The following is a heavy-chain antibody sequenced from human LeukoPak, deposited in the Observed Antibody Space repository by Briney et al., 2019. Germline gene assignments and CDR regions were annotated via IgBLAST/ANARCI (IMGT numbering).Heavy chain of an antibody. D-gene: IGHD2-2*01. CDR3: ARDLAGRPAAIFVY. J-gene: IGHJ4*02. Sequence: PGGSLRLSCAASGFTFSTYGLHWVRQAPGKGLEWVAFLRYDGTTEYYADSVKGRFTISRDNSKNTLYLQMNSLRAEDTAVYYCARDLAGRPAAIFVYWGQGTLVTVSS. V-gene: IGHV3-30*02. CDR2: LRYDGTTE. CDR1: GFTFSTYG.